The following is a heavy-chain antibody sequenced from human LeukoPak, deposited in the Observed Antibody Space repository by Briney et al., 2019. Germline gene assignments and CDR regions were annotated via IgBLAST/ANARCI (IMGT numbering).Heavy chain of an antibody. V-gene: IGHV4-34*01. CDR3: ARDGWDYYGSGSPDAFDI. CDR1: GGSFSGYY. J-gene: IGHJ3*02. Sequence: PSETLSLTCAVYGGSFSGYYWSWIHQPPGKGLEWIGEINHSGSTNYNPSLKSRVTISVDTSKNQFSLKLSSVTAADTAVYYCARDGWDYYGSGSPDAFDIWGQGTMVTVSS. D-gene: IGHD3-10*01. CDR2: INHSGST.